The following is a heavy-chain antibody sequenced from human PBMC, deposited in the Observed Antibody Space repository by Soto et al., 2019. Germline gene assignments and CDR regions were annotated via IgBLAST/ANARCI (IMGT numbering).Heavy chain of an antibody. Sequence: PGGSLRLSCAASGFTFSSYSMNWVRQAPGKGLEWVSSISSSSSYIYYADSVKGRFTISRDNSKNTLYLQMNSLRAEDTADYFSAKNSLQCRNAACHDHWRQGMLVTVS. V-gene: IGHV3-21*04. CDR1: GFTFSSYS. CDR2: ISSSSSYI. CDR3: AKNSLQCRNAACHDH. D-gene: IGHD2-15*01. J-gene: IGHJ4*02.